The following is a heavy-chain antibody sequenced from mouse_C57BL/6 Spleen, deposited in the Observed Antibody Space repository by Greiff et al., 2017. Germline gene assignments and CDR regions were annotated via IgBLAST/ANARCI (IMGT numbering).Heavy chain of an antibody. D-gene: IGHD1-1*01. V-gene: IGHV3-6*01. CDR1: GYSITSGYY. J-gene: IGHJ2*01. CDR2: ISYDGSN. Sequence: VQLQQSGPGLVKPSQSLSLTCSVTGYSITSGYYWNWIRQFPGNKLEWMGYISYDGSNNYNPSLKNRISITRDTSKNQFFLKLNSVTTEDTATYYCARDGELTFDYWGQGTTLTVSS. CDR3: ARDGELTFDY.